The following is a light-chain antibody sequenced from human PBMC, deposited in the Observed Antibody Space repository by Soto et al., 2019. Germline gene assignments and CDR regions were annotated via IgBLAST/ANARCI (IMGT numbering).Light chain of an antibody. CDR2: GES. V-gene: IGKV3-20*01. CDR3: QQYGSSPS. Sequence: EIVPTQSPATLSVSPGERATLSCRASQSVSSSYLAWYQQKPGQAPRLLIYGESSRATGTPDRFSGSGSGTDFTLTISRLEPEDFAVYYRQQYGSSPSFGQGTKVDIK. J-gene: IGKJ1*01. CDR1: QSVSSSY.